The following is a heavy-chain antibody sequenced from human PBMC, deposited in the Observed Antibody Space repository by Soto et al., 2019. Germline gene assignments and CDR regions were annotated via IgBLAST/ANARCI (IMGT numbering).Heavy chain of an antibody. CDR1: GYTFTTYP. CDR3: ARKDYYGSGIYYFDY. CDR2: INPANGDT. V-gene: IGHV1-3*01. J-gene: IGHJ4*02. D-gene: IGHD3-10*01. Sequence: RASVKVSRKASGYTFTTYPIHWVRQVPGQSLEWMGWINPANGDTGYSQRFQGRVTITRDTSATTAYMELSSLRSEDTALYYCARKDYYGSGIYYFDYWGQGSLVTVSS.